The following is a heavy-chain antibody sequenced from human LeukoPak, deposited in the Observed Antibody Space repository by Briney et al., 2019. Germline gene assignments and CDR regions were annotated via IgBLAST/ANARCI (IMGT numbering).Heavy chain of an antibody. CDR2: INPNSGGT. Sequence: ASVKVSCKASGYTFTGYYMHWVRQAPGQGLEWMGWINPNSGGTNYAQKFQGRVTMTRDTSISTAYMELSRLRSDDTAVYYCARDKDCYDSSGYYYVLDYWGQGTLVTVFS. J-gene: IGHJ4*02. D-gene: IGHD3-22*01. V-gene: IGHV1-2*02. CDR3: ARDKDCYDSSGYYYVLDY. CDR1: GYTFTGYY.